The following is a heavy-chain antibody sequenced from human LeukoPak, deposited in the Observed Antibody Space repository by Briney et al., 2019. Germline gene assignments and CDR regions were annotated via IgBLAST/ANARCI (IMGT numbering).Heavy chain of an antibody. CDR1: GGSFSGYY. CDR3: ARVRAYGDDY. D-gene: IGHD4-17*01. V-gene: IGHV4-34*01. CDR2: INHSGST. J-gene: IGHJ4*02. Sequence: PSETLSLTCAVYGGSFSGYYWSWIRQPPGKGLEWIGEINHSGSTNYNPSLKSRVTISVDTSKNQFSLKLSSVTAADTAVYYCARVRAYGDDYWGQGTQVTVSS.